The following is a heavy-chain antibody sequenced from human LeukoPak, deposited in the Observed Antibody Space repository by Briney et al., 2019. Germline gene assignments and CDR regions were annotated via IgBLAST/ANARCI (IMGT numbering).Heavy chain of an antibody. CDR3: ARVKTASLLWFDP. V-gene: IGHV1-2*02. CDR1: GYTFTGYY. Sequence: ASVKVSCKASGYTFTGYYMHWVRQAPGQGLEWMGWINPNSGGTNYAQKFQGRVTMTRDASISTAYMELSRLRSDDTAVYYCARVKTASLLWFDPWGQGTLVTVSS. D-gene: IGHD1-14*01. CDR2: INPNSGGT. J-gene: IGHJ5*02.